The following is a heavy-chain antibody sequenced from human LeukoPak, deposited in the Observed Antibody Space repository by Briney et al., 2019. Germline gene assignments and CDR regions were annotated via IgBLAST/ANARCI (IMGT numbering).Heavy chain of an antibody. Sequence: GWSLRLSCAASGFTFSDYYMSWIRQAPRKGLAWVSYISSSGSTIYYADSVKGRFTISRDNAKNSLYLQMNSLRAEDTAVYYCARAPRGYPYYYYYMDVWGKGTTVTVSS. J-gene: IGHJ6*03. V-gene: IGHV3-11*01. CDR1: GFTFSDYY. CDR3: ARAPRGYPYYYYYMDV. CDR2: ISSSGSTI. D-gene: IGHD3-10*01.